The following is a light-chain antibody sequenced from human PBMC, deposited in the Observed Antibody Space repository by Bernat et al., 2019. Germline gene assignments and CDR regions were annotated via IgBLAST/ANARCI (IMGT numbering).Light chain of an antibody. V-gene: IGKV1-39*01. J-gene: IGKJ2*03. CDR2: AAS. CDR3: QQSYSTLHS. CDR1: QSISSY. Sequence: DIQMTQSPSSLSASVGDRVTITCRASQSISSYLHWYQQKPGKAPKLLIYAASILQSGVPSRFSGSGSGTDFTLTISSLQPEDFATYYCQQSYSTLHSVGHGSKREIK.